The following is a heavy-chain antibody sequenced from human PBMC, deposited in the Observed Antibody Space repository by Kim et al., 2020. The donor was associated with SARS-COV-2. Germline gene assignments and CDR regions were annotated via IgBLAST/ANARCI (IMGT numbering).Heavy chain of an antibody. CDR2: AYVGDSDA. D-gene: IGHD5-12*01. Sequence: GESLKISCTGSGYNFNRYWIGWVRQMPGKGLEWIGIAYVGDSDARYSPTFQGQVTISTDKSISTAYLQWSSLEASDTATYYCARHVRYTGYYYMDVWGNGTAVTVSS. J-gene: IGHJ6*03. CDR1: GYNFNRYW. CDR3: ARHVRYTGYYYMDV. V-gene: IGHV5-51*01.